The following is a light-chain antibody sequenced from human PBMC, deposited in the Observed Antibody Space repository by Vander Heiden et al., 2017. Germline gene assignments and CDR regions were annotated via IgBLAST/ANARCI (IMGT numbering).Light chain of an antibody. CDR3: QVWDTSRDQGV. V-gene: IGLV3-21*04. CDR1: NIGSKS. J-gene: IGLJ3*02. CDR2: YDV. Sequence: SYVLTQPPAVSGAPGETATLTCGGPNIGSKSVHWYQQKPGQAPVLVINYDVDRPSGIPERFSGSNSGNTATLTISRVEAGDEADYYCQVWDTSRDQGVFGGGTKLTVL.